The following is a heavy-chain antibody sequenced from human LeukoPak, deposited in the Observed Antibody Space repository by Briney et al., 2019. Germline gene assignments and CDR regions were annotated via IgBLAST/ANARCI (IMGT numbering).Heavy chain of an antibody. D-gene: IGHD5-18*01. V-gene: IGHV1-2*02. CDR1: GYTFTGYY. CDR2: INPNSGGT. Sequence: ASVKVSCKASGYTFTGYYMHWVRQAPGQGLEWMGWINPNSGGTNYAQKFQGRVTMTRDTSISTAYMELSRLRSDDTAVYYCARDRIRRSNWFDPWGQGTLVTVSS. CDR3: ARDRIRRSNWFDP. J-gene: IGHJ5*02.